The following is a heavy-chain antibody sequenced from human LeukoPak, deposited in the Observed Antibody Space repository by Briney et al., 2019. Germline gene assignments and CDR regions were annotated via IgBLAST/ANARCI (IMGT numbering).Heavy chain of an antibody. CDR1: GGSISSGGYY. J-gene: IGHJ4*02. Sequence: SETLSLTCTVSGGSISSGGYYWSWIRQHPGKGLEWIGYIYYSGSTYYNPSLKSRVTISVDTSKDQFSLKLSSVTAADTAVYYCARGLDTAMDLWGQGTLVTVSS. CDR3: ARGLDTAMDL. V-gene: IGHV4-31*03. CDR2: IYYSGST. D-gene: IGHD5-18*01.